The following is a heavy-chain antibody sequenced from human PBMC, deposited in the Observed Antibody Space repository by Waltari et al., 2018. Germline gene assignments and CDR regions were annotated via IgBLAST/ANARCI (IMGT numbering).Heavy chain of an antibody. V-gene: IGHV3-23*01. Sequence: EVQLLESGGGLVQPGGSRRLSCAASGFSFSDYAMSWVRQAPGKGLEWVSSISYSGDSTDYADSLEVRFAISRDNSKNTLYLQLNSLRADDTAVYFCAKRQIRSDFLIGFTYFDSWGRGTLVTVSS. CDR1: GFSFSDYA. CDR2: ISYSGDST. J-gene: IGHJ4*02. D-gene: IGHD3-9*01. CDR3: AKRQIRSDFLIGFTYFDS.